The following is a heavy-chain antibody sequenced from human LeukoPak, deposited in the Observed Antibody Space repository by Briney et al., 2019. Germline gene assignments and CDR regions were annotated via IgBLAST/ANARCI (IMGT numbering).Heavy chain of an antibody. Sequence: ASVKVSCKASGYTFTGYYMHWVRQAPGQGLEWMGRINPNSGGTNYAQKFQGRGTMTRDTSISTAYMGLSRLRSDDTAVYYCARVYSGYDGVDYWGQGTLVTVSS. V-gene: IGHV1-2*06. CDR1: GYTFTGYY. CDR3: ARVYSGYDGVDY. D-gene: IGHD5-12*01. J-gene: IGHJ4*02. CDR2: INPNSGGT.